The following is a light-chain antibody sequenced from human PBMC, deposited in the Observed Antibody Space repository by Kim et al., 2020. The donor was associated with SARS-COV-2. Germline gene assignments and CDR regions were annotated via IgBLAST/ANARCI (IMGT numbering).Light chain of an antibody. CDR1: KLGDKY. J-gene: IGLJ2*01. CDR3: QAWDSGTVV. CDR2: QDT. Sequence: SYELTQPPSMSMSPGQTASITCSGDKLGDKYVCWYQQKPGQSPVLVIYQDTKRPSGIPERFSGSSSGNTATLTISGTQAMDEADYYCQAWDSGTVVFGGGTQLTVL. V-gene: IGLV3-1*01.